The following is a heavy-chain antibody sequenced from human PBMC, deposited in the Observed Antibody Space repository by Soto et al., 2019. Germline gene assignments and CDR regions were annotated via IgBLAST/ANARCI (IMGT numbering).Heavy chain of an antibody. CDR2: IIPIFGTA. J-gene: IGHJ6*02. CDR1: GGTFSSYA. D-gene: IGHD3-9*01. CDR3: ATLLYDILTGNGMDV. V-gene: IGHV1-69*01. Sequence: QVQLVQSGAEVKKPGSSVKVSCKASGGTFSSYAISWVRQAPGQGLEWMGGIIPIFGTADYAKELQGSVTITEDESTSTAHMELSSLRSEDTAVYYCATLLYDILTGNGMDVWGQGTTVTVSS.